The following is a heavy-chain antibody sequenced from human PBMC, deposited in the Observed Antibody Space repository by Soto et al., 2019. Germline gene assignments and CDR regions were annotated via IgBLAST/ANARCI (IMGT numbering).Heavy chain of an antibody. CDR2: TYYRSKWYN. Sequence: SQTLSLTCAISGDSVSSNSAAWNWIRQSPSRGLEWLGRTYYRSKWYNDYAVSVKSRITINPDTSKNQFSLQLNSVTPEDTAVYYCARGDSSRWYPYYYYYGMDVWGQGTTVTVSS. CDR3: ARGDSSRWYPYYYYYGMDV. D-gene: IGHD6-13*01. J-gene: IGHJ6*02. CDR1: GDSVSSNSAA. V-gene: IGHV6-1*01.